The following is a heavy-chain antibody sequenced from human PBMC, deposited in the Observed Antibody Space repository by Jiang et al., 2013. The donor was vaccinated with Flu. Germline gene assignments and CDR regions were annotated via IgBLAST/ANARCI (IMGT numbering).Heavy chain of an antibody. Sequence: IYYMGAPTTTRTLKSRVTISVDTSKNQFSLKLSSVTAADTAVYYCARWDSSGYRPMYYFDYWGQGTLVTVSS. CDR2: IYYMGAP. V-gene: IGHV4-31*02. J-gene: IGHJ4*02. CDR3: ARWDSSGYRPMYYFDY. D-gene: IGHD3-22*01.